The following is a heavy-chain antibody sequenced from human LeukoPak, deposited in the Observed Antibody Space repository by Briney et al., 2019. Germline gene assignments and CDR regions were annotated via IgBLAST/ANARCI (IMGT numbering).Heavy chain of an antibody. CDR2: INSDGSST. J-gene: IGHJ4*02. CDR1: GFTFSSYW. Sequence: GGSLRLSCAASGFTFSSYWMHWVRQAPGKGLVWVSRINSDGSSTSYADSVKGRFTISRDNAKNTLYLQMNSLRAEDTAVYYCARIGEDVDTAMVDYWGQGTLVTVSS. V-gene: IGHV3-74*01. CDR3: ARIGEDVDTAMVDY. D-gene: IGHD5-18*01.